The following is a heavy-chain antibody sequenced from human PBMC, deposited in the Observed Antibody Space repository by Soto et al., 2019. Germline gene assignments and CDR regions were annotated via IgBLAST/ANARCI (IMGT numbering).Heavy chain of an antibody. CDR1: GYIFTNFY. D-gene: IGHD6-6*01. CDR3: TRGLASGDY. CDR2: INPNGGST. V-gene: IGHV1-46*03. J-gene: IGHJ4*02. Sequence: QVQLVQPGAEVKKPGASVKFSCKASGYIFTNFYIHWVRQPPGQGLEWIGIINPNGGSTNYAQNYQGRATMTRDTSTSTRYMDLSSLRSEDTAVYYCTRGLASGDYWGQGTLITVSS.